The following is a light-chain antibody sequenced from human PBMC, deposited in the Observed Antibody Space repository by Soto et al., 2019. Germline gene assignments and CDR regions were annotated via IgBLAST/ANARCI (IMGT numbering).Light chain of an antibody. CDR3: QQYYSTPRT. V-gene: IGKV4-1*01. CDR2: WAS. Sequence: DIVMTQSPDSLVVSLGERATINCKSSQSLLYSSKNRNYLAWYQQKPGQPPKLLIYWASTRESGVPDRFSGSGSGTDFTLTITSLQAEDVAVYYCQQYYSTPRTFGQGTKVEIK. CDR1: QSLLYSSKNRNY. J-gene: IGKJ1*01.